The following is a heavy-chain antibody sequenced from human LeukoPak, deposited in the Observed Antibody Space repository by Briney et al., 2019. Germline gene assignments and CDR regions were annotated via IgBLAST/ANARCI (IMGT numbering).Heavy chain of an antibody. CDR2: ISNSGDST. V-gene: IGHV3-23*01. D-gene: IGHD2-15*01. J-gene: IGHJ4*02. CDR1: GFTFGSYA. CDR3: AKTRGYCSGGSCYGDS. Sequence: GGSLRLSCSASGFTFGSYAMTWVRQAPGKGLEWVSTISNSGDSTYYADSVKGRFTISRDSSKNTVYLQMNSLRAEDTALYYCAKTRGYCSGGSCYGDSWGQGTLVTASS.